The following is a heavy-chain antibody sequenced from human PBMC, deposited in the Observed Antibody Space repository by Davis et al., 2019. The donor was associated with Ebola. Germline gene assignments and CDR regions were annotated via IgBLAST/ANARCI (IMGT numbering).Heavy chain of an antibody. CDR3: TRRGYSYGYYYYGMDV. J-gene: IGHJ6*02. Sequence: GGSLRLSCAASEFTFSGSAMHWVRQASGKGLEWVGRIRSKANSYATAYAASVKGRFTISRDDSKNTAYLQMNSLKTEDTAVYYCTRRGYSYGYYYYGMDVWGQGTTVTVSS. CDR2: IRSKANSYAT. D-gene: IGHD5-18*01. V-gene: IGHV3-73*01. CDR1: EFTFSGSA.